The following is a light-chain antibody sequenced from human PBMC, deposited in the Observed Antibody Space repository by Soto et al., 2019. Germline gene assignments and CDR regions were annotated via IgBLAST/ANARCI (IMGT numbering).Light chain of an antibody. CDR2: GNS. CDR1: SSNIGAGYD. Sequence: QSVLTQSPSVSGAPGQRVTISCTGSSSNIGAGYDVHWYQQLPGTAPKLLIYGNSNRPSGVPDRFSGSKSGTSASLAITGLQHEDEADYYCQSYDSSLSGNVVFGGGTKVTVL. V-gene: IGLV1-40*01. CDR3: QSYDSSLSGNVV. J-gene: IGLJ2*01.